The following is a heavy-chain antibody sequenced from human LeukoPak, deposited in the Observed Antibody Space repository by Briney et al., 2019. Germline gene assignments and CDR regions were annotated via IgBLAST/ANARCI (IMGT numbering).Heavy chain of an antibody. CDR3: AKDSHWILFDD. CDR1: GFTFKNYA. J-gene: IGHJ4*02. CDR2: ISGSDPGT. Sequence: GGSLRLSCVASGFTFKNYAMSWVRRVPGKGLEWVSAISGSDPGTYYADSVRGRFTISRDNSKNTLYLQMNSLRDEDTAVYYCAKDSHWILFDDWGQGTLVTVSS. V-gene: IGHV3-23*01. D-gene: IGHD2-2*03.